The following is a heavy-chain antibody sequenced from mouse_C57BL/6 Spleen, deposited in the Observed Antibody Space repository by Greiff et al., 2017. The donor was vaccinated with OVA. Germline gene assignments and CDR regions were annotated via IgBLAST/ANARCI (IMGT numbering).Heavy chain of an antibody. V-gene: IGHV5-6*01. Sequence: EVHLVESGGDLVKPGGSLKLSCAASGFTFSSYGMSWVRQTPDKRLEWVATISSGGSYTYYPDSVKGRFTISRDNAKNTLYLQMSSLKSEDTAMYYCARRDYDGDYYAMDYWGQGTSVTVSS. CDR3: ARRDYDGDYYAMDY. CDR2: ISSGGSYT. J-gene: IGHJ4*01. CDR1: GFTFSSYG. D-gene: IGHD2-4*01.